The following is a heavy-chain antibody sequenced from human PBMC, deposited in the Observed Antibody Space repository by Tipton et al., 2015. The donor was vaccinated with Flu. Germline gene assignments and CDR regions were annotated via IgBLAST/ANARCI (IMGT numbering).Heavy chain of an antibody. J-gene: IGHJ4*02. CDR3: ARPQSYSNYALDY. V-gene: IGHV4-39*01. Sequence: TLSLTCSVSGGSISSDSYYWGWVRQPPGRGLEWIGSIYYTGSTYSNPSLKSRVTISKDTSKNQFSLKLNSVTTADTAVYYCARPQSYSNYALDYWGQGALVTVSS. CDR2: IYYTGST. D-gene: IGHD4-11*01. CDR1: GGSISSDSYY.